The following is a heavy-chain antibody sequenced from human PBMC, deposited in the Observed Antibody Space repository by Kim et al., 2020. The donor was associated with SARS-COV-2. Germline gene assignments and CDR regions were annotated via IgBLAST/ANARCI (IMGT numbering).Heavy chain of an antibody. D-gene: IGHD6-19*01. V-gene: IGHV3-74*01. J-gene: IGHJ6*02. CDR3: ARDSDSSGWLIAGMDV. CDR1: GFTFSSYW. CDR2: INSDGSST. Sequence: GGSLRLSCAASGFTFSSYWMHWVRQAPGKGLVWVSRINSDGSSTSYADSVKGRFTISRDNAKNTLYLQMNSLRAEDTAVYYCARDSDSSGWLIAGMDVWGQGTTVTVSS.